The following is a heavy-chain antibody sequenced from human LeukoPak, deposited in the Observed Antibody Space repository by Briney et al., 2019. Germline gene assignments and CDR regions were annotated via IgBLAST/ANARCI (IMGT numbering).Heavy chain of an antibody. V-gene: IGHV3-48*04. CDR3: ARVASSNTKYNGFDI. CDR1: GFTFSSYS. D-gene: IGHD1-1*01. Sequence: GGSLRLSCAASGFTFSSYSMNWVRQAPGKGLEWVSYISSSSTIYYADSVKGRFTISRDNAKNSLYLQMNSLRAEDTAVYYCARVASSNTKYNGFDIWGQGTMVTVSS. J-gene: IGHJ3*02. CDR2: ISSSSTI.